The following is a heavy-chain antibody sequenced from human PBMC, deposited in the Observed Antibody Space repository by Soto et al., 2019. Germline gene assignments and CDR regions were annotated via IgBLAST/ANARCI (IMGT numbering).Heavy chain of an antibody. CDR3: ARDYTSGWRDFEH. J-gene: IGHJ4*02. Sequence: QVQLVQSGAEVKKPGASVKVSCKASGYSFTEYSMQWVRQGPQQRLEWMGWINVAKGEIEYSHKFRGRVTITTDTSASTAYMELSSLRSEDTAVYYCARDYTSGWRDFEHWGQGTVVTVSS. CDR1: GYSFTEYS. V-gene: IGHV1-3*01. CDR2: INVAKGEI. D-gene: IGHD6-19*01.